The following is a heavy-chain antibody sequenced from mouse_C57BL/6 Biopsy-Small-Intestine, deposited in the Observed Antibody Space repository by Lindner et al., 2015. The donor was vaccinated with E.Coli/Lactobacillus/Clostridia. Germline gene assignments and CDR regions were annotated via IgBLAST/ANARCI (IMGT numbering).Heavy chain of an antibody. J-gene: IGHJ4*01. CDR3: VRAGGEARPYSYCTSTSCSPDY. CDR1: GYQFTNFG. Sequence: SVKVSCKASGYQFTNFGIHWVRQAPGRGLEWMGWISCHNGDTDFGQKFRGRVTLTLDSSATTAYMELRSLKSDDTAIYFCVRAGGEARPYSYCTSTSCSPDYWGQGTQVTVSS. V-gene: IGHV1-58*01. CDR2: ISCHNGDT. D-gene: IGHD5-1*01.